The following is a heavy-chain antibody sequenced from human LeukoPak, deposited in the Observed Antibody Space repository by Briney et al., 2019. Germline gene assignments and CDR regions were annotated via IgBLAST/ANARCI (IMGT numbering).Heavy chain of an antibody. Sequence: ASVKVSCKASGYTFTSYYMHWVRQAPGQGLEWMGIINPSGGSTSYAQKLQGRVTMTTDTSTSTAYMELRSLRSDDTAVYYCARGGWGYYDSSGYYWGQGTLVTVSS. V-gene: IGHV1-46*01. J-gene: IGHJ4*02. D-gene: IGHD3-22*01. CDR2: INPSGGST. CDR3: ARGGWGYYDSSGYY. CDR1: GYTFTSYY.